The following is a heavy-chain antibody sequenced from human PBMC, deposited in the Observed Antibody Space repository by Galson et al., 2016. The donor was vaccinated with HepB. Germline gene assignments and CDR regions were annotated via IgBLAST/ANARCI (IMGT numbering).Heavy chain of an antibody. CDR2: IIPILGTP. V-gene: IGHV1-69*13. Sequence: SVKVSCKASGTTFSTYALSWVREAPGQGLEWMGGIIPILGTPNYAQKFQGRVTITADESTNTAYMELSSLRSEDTAVYYCAWADNVNRHPDFYYYGMDVWGQGTTVTGSS. J-gene: IGHJ6*02. CDR3: AWADNVNRHPDFYYYGMDV. D-gene: IGHD1-14*01. CDR1: GTTFSTYA.